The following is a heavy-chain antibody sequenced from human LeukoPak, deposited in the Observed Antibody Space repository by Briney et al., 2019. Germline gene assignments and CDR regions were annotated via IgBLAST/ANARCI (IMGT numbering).Heavy chain of an antibody. J-gene: IGHJ6*02. CDR3: ARPSPRYQYGMDV. CDR1: GGSISSGGHY. D-gene: IGHD2-2*01. V-gene: IGHV4-31*03. CDR2: IYYSGST. Sequence: SETLPLTCTVSGGSISSGGHYWSWIRQHPGKGLEWIGYIYYSGSTFYNPSLKSRLTISVDTSKNQFSLKLSSATAADTAVYYCARPSPRYQYGMDVWGQGTTVTVSS.